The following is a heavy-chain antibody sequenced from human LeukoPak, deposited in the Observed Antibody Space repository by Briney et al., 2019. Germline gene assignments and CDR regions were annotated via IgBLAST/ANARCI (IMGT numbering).Heavy chain of an antibody. CDR1: GFSLSGYW. CDR2: IKDDGSRK. D-gene: IGHD3-22*01. J-gene: IGHJ4*02. V-gene: IGHV3-7*01. CDR3: ARECIDGYYESSGYDL. Sequence: GGCLRLSCAASGFSLSGYWMTWVRQAPGKGLECVANIKDDGSRKHDVDSARGRFTISRDNAKNSLYLDMNSLRAEDAAVYYCARECIDGYYESSGYDLWGQGTLVTVSS.